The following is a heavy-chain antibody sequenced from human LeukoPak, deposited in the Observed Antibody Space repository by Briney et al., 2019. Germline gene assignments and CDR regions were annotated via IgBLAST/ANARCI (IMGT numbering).Heavy chain of an antibody. CDR2: IYSGGST. V-gene: IGHV3-53*05. CDR1: GFTVSSDY. Sequence: GGSLRLSCAVSGFTVSSDYMSWVRQAPGKGPEWVSVIYSGGSTYYADSVKGRFTISRDKSKNTVYLQMNSLRFEDTAMYYCARNWFDPWGQGTLVTVSS. CDR3: ARNWFDP. J-gene: IGHJ5*02.